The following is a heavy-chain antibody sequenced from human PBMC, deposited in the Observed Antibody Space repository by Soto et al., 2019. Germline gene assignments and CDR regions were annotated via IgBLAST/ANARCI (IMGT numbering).Heavy chain of an antibody. CDR3: ARDSYYYESSGYYYFDD. Sequence: SETLSLTCTVSGGSISSGGYYWSWIRQHPGKGLERIGYIYYSGTTYYNPALKSRVTISVDTSKNQFSLKLSSVTAADTAVYYCARDSYYYESSGYYYFDDGGQGTLVTVSS. V-gene: IGHV4-31*03. CDR1: GGSISSGGYY. CDR2: IYYSGTT. D-gene: IGHD3-22*01. J-gene: IGHJ4*02.